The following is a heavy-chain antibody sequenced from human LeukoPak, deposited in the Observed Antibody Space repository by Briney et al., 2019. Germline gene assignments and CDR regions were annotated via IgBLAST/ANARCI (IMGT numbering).Heavy chain of an antibody. D-gene: IGHD3/OR15-3a*01. V-gene: IGHV3-23*01. CDR2: ISDSGGST. J-gene: IGHJ4*02. CDR3: AAISRRTGFDY. Sequence: GGSLRLSCAASGFTFTNYAMSWVRQAPGKGLEWVLTISDSGGSTYYADSVKGRFTISRDNSKNTLYLQMNSLRAEDTAVYYCAAISRRTGFDYWGQGTLVTVSS. CDR1: GFTFTNYA.